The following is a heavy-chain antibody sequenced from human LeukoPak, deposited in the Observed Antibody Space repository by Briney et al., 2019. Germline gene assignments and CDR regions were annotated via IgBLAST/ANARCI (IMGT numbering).Heavy chain of an antibody. CDR2: IKQDGSEK. V-gene: IGHV3-7*01. CDR1: GFTFSSYW. J-gene: IGHJ4*02. CDR3: ARAYYGLFDY. D-gene: IGHD3-10*01. Sequence: GGSLRLSCEASGFTFSSYWMNWVRQAPGKGLEWVAYIKQDGSEKYYVDSVKGRFTVSRDNAKNSLFLQMNSLRAEDTAVYYCARAYYGLFDYWGQGTLVTVSS.